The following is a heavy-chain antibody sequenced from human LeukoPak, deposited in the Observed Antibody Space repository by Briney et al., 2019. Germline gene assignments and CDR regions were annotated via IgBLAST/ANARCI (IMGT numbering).Heavy chain of an antibody. Sequence: GGSLRLSCAASKFNFRRYSMNWVRQAPGKGLEWVSYISSRSHHIFYADSVRGRFTISRDNANNSLFLQMNSLRVEDTALYYCARGADCAGDSCANDALDIWGQGTMVTVSS. V-gene: IGHV3-21*01. D-gene: IGHD2-21*01. CDR3: ARGADCAGDSCANDALDI. CDR1: KFNFRRYS. J-gene: IGHJ3*02. CDR2: ISSRSHHI.